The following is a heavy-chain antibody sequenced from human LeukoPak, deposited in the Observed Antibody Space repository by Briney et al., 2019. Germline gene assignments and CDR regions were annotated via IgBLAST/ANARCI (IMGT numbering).Heavy chain of an antibody. Sequence: PGGSLRLSCAASGFTFSSYWMSWVRQAPRKGLEWVANIKQDGSEKYYVDSVKGRFTISRDNAKNLLYLQMNSLRVEDTAIYYCARDAGGRTQREGWFDPWGQGTLVTVSS. CDR1: GFTFSSYW. V-gene: IGHV3-7*01. D-gene: IGHD1-1*01. J-gene: IGHJ5*02. CDR2: IKQDGSEK. CDR3: ARDAGGRTQREGWFDP.